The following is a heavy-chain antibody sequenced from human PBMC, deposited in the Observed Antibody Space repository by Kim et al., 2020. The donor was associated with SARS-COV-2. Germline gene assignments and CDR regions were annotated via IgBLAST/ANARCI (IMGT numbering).Heavy chain of an antibody. CDR3: ARTYCGSPSCRNDAF. J-gene: IGHJ3*01. CDR2: ARNKANSYTT. D-gene: IGHD2-2*01. V-gene: IGHV3-72*01. Sequence: GGSLRLSCAASGFTFSDHYMDWVRQAPGRGLEWVGRARNKANSYTTEYAASVKGRFSVSRDDSKSSVYLQLNSLKTEDTAVYYCARTYCGSPSCRNDAF. CDR1: GFTFSDHY.